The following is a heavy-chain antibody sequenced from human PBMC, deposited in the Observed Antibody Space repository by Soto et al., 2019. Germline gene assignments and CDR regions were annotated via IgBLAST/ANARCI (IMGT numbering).Heavy chain of an antibody. J-gene: IGHJ6*02. D-gene: IGHD3-22*01. CDR1: GFTFSSYA. CDR3: AKDKIVTTIVDYYGMDV. V-gene: IGHV3-23*01. Sequence: GGSLRLSCAASGFTFSSYAMSWVRQAPGKGLEWVSAISGSGGSTYYADSVKGRFTISRDNSKNTLYLQMNSLRAEDTAVYYCAKDKIVTTIVDYYGMDVWGQGTTVTVSS. CDR2: ISGSGGST.